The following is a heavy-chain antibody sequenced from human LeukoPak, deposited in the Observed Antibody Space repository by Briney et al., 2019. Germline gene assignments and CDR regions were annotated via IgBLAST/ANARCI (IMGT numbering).Heavy chain of an antibody. CDR3: AKDPGSYFGFDP. V-gene: IGHV3-30*18. Sequence: GGSLRLSCAASGFRFSTYWMHWVRQAPGKGLEWVAVISYDGSNKYYADSVKGRFTISRDNSKNTLYLQMNSLRAEDTAVYYCAKDPGSYFGFDPWGQGTLVTVSS. J-gene: IGHJ5*02. CDR1: GFRFSTYW. CDR2: ISYDGSNK. D-gene: IGHD1-26*01.